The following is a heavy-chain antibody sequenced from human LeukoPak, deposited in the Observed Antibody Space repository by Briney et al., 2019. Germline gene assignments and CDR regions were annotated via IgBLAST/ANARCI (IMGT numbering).Heavy chain of an antibody. J-gene: IGHJ5*02. Sequence: SVKVSCKASGGTFSSYAISWVRQPPGQGVEWMGGIIPIFGTANYAQKFQGRVTITADKSTSTAYMELSRLRSEDTAVYYCARGEYYYDSSGYYYVAWFDPWGQGTLVTVSS. CDR1: GGTFSSYA. CDR3: ARGEYYYDSSGYYYVAWFDP. D-gene: IGHD3-22*01. CDR2: IIPIFGTA. V-gene: IGHV1-69*06.